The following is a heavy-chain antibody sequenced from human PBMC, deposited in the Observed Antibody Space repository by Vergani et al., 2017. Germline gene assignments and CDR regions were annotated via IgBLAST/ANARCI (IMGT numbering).Heavy chain of an antibody. CDR2: FDPEDGET. V-gene: IGHV1-24*01. CDR1: GYTFTNYY. D-gene: IGHD1-20*01. J-gene: IGHJ4*02. Sequence: QVQLVQSGAEVKKPGASVKVSCKASGYTFTNYYIHWVRQAPGQGLEWMGGFDPEDGETIYAQKFQGRVTITEDTSTDTAYMELSSLRSEDTAVYYCAAGITGTFPDYWGQGTLVTVSS. CDR3: AAGITGTFPDY.